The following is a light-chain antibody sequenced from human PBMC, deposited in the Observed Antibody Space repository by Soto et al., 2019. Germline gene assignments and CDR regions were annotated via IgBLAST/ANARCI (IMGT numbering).Light chain of an antibody. CDR1: QNINNW. J-gene: IGKJ1*01. Sequence: DNHITQSPSTLSASVGDRVTITCRASQNINNWLAWYQQKPGKAPNLLIYEASNLESGVPSRFGGSRSGTEFTLTISSLQPEDFATYYCQQYNTDSWTFGQGTKVE. CDR2: EAS. CDR3: QQYNTDSWT. V-gene: IGKV1-5*03.